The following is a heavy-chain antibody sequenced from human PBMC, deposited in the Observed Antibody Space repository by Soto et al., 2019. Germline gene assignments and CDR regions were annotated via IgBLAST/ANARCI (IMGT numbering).Heavy chain of an antibody. CDR2: ISGSGGST. CDR3: AKDAGRVYYYYGMDV. CDR1: GFTFSSYA. V-gene: IGHV3-23*01. Sequence: GGSLRLSCAASGFTFSSYAMSWVRQAPGKGLEWVSAISGSGGSTYYADSVKGRFTIPRDNSKNTLYLQMNSLRAEATAVYYGAKDAGRVYYYYGMDVWGQGTTVTVSS. J-gene: IGHJ6*02.